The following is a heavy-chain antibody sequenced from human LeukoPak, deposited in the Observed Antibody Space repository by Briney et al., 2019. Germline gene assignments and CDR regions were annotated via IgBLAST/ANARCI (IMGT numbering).Heavy chain of an antibody. D-gene: IGHD2-15*01. CDR3: AKDIVVVPAAHDAFDI. J-gene: IGHJ3*02. CDR1: GFTFSNYA. CDR2: ISGSSGST. V-gene: IGHV3-23*01. Sequence: PGGSLRLSCAASGFTFSNYAMAWVRQSPAKGLEWISFISGSSGSTYYADSVKGRFTISRDNSKNTLYLQMNSLRADDTAVYYCAKDIVVVPAAHDAFDIWGQGTMVTVSS.